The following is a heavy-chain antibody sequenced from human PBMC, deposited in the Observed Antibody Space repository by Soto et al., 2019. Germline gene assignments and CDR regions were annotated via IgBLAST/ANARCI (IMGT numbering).Heavy chain of an antibody. D-gene: IGHD1-1*01. J-gene: IGHJ3*02. CDR3: ARHERDWNGDPDAFDI. V-gene: IGHV4-59*08. CDR2: IYYSGST. Sequence: SETLSLTCTVSGGSISSYYWSWIRQPPGKGLEWIGYIYYSGSTNYNPSLKSRVTISVDTSKNQFSLKLSSVTAADTAVYYCARHERDWNGDPDAFDIWGQGTMVTVS. CDR1: GGSISSYY.